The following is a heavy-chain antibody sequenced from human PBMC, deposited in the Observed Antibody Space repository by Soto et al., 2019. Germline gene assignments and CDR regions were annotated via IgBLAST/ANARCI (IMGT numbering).Heavy chain of an antibody. CDR3: TRAVSPYTADCSLW. Sequence: LRLSCTDFGFKFDDLAINWFRQAPGKGLEWVGLIRNQTYHETPEYAAAVKGRFTISRDTSNGVAYLQMSSLRVDDSAVDYGTRAVSPYTADCSLWWGLG. CDR1: GFKFDDLA. J-gene: IGHJ4*02. V-gene: IGHV3-49*03. D-gene: IGHD2-21*02. CDR2: IRNQTYHETP.